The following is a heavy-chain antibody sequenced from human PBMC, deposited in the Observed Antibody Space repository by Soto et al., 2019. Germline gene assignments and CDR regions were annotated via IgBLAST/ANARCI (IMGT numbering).Heavy chain of an antibody. Sequence: SSEPLSLTCTVSDGPISRYSWTWIRQPAGKGLEWIGRIYTSGSTNYNPSLKSRVTMSVDTSKNQFSLKLSSVTAADTAVYYCAREFYGDYAWFDPWGQGTLVTVSS. V-gene: IGHV4-4*07. CDR2: IYTSGST. J-gene: IGHJ5*02. CDR1: DGPISRYS. D-gene: IGHD4-17*01. CDR3: AREFYGDYAWFDP.